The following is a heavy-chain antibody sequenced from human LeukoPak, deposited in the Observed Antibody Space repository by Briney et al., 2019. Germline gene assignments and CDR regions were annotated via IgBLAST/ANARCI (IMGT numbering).Heavy chain of an antibody. J-gene: IGHJ4*02. CDR2: IIPILGIA. V-gene: IGHV1-69*02. CDR1: GGTFSSYT. D-gene: IGHD4-17*01. Sequence: GASVKVSCKASGGTFSSYTISWVRQAPGQGLEWMGRIIPILGIANYAQKFQGRVTITADKSTSTVYMELSSLRSEDTAVYYCASLYGDYGGPDYWGQGAPVTVSS. CDR3: ASLYGDYGGPDY.